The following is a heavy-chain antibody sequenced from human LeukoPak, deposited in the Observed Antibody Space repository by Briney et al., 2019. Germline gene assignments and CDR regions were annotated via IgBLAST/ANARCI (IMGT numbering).Heavy chain of an antibody. Sequence: PGRSLRLSCAASGFTFRTYSIHWVRQAPGKGLEWVTVVSADGRTQLYSDSVKGRFTVSRDNSLNTPHLQVNSLKTEDTAVYYCAREFGHNRWYFDYWGQGALVTVSS. V-gene: IGHV3-30*03. J-gene: IGHJ4*02. CDR1: GFTFRTYS. CDR3: AREFGHNRWYFDY. CDR2: VSADGRTQ. D-gene: IGHD5-24*01.